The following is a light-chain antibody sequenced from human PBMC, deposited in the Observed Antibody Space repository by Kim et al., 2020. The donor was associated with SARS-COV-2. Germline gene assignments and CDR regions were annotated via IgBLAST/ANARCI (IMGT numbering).Light chain of an antibody. J-gene: IGLJ3*02. CDR3: ATWDDSLDAWV. CDR2: RND. V-gene: IGLV1-44*01. CDR1: NSNIGVNN. Sequence: ELTQPPSASGTTGQRVTISCSGSNSNIGVNNVNWYQQFPGTAPKLLLYRNDQRPSGVPHRFSGSKSGTSASLALCGLLSEDEADYYCATWDDSLDAWVFGGGTKLTVL.